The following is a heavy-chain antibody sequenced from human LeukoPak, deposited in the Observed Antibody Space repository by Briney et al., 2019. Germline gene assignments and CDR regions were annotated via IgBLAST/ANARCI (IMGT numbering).Heavy chain of an antibody. V-gene: IGHV1-2*02. Sequence: ASVKVSCKASGYTFTGYYMHWVRQAPGQGLEWMGWINPNSGGTNYAQKFQDRVSMTRDTSISTAYMELRRLRSDDTAVYYCARGPLVLPAAIPEYFDYWGQGTLVTVSS. CDR2: INPNSGGT. D-gene: IGHD2-2*01. CDR1: GYTFTGYY. CDR3: ARGPLVLPAAIPEYFDY. J-gene: IGHJ4*02.